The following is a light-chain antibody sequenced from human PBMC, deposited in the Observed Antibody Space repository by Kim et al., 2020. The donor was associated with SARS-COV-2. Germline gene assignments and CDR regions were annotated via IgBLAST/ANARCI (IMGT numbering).Light chain of an antibody. J-gene: IGKJ1*01. V-gene: IGKV1-5*03. CDR2: TSS. Sequence: SSSVGAGAPISRRASQGVSMWLSWYQHPPGKAPKLMIYTSSTFDSVVPSRFSGSGSATEFTLTISSLQPDDFATYYCQQYSHYWTFGQGTKVDIK. CDR1: QGVSMW. CDR3: QQYSHYWT.